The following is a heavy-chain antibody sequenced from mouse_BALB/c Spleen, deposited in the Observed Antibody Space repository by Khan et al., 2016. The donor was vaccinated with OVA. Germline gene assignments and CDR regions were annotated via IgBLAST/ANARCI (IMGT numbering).Heavy chain of an antibody. Sequence: EVQLQESGPELVKPGASVKISCKASGYSFTGYFMNWVMQSHGKRLEWIGRINPHIGETFYNQKFKDKATLTVDESSSTAHMELRSLASEDSAVYYCARKNGSDFDYWGQGTTRTVSS. CDR2: INPHIGET. J-gene: IGHJ2*01. D-gene: IGHD1-1*01. CDR1: GYSFTGYF. V-gene: IGHV1-20*02. CDR3: ARKNGSDFDY.